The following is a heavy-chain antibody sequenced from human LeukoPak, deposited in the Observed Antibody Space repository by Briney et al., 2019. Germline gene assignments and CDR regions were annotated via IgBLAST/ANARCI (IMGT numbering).Heavy chain of an antibody. D-gene: IGHD4-17*01. CDR2: ISSSGSTI. CDR1: GFTFSSYE. CDR3: ARADDYGDYGTFGY. Sequence: PGGSLRLSCAASGFTFSSYEMNWVRQAPGKGLEWVSYISSSGSTIYYADSVKGRFTISRDNAKNSLYLQMNSLRAEDTAVYYCARADDYGDYGTFGYWGQGTLVTVSS. V-gene: IGHV3-48*03. J-gene: IGHJ4*02.